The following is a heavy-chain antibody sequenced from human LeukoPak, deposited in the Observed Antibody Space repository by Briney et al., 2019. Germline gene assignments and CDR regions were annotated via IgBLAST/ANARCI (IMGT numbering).Heavy chain of an antibody. Sequence: SVKVSCKASGGTFSSYAISWVRQAPGQGLEWMGRIIPILGIANYAQKFQGRVTITADKSTSTAYMELSSLRSEYTAVYYCARVPSWGYFDYWGQGTLVTVSS. CDR1: GGTFSSYA. CDR2: IIPILGIA. V-gene: IGHV1-69*04. J-gene: IGHJ4*02. CDR3: ARVPSWGYFDY. D-gene: IGHD3-16*01.